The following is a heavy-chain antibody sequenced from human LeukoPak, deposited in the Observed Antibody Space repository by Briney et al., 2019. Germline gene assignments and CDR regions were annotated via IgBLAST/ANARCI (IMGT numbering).Heavy chain of an antibody. J-gene: IGHJ6*02. CDR1: GFSVSDIY. CDR3: ARDRKYLYYGMEV. D-gene: IGHD3-10*01. Sequence: PGGSLRLSCVVSGFSVSDIYMNWVRQAPGKGLEWLSVIYSGDRTYYADSVKDRFTISRDISKNTVYLQMNNLRAEDTAVYYCARDRKYLYYGMEVWGQGTTVTVSS. CDR2: IYSGDRT. V-gene: IGHV3-66*01.